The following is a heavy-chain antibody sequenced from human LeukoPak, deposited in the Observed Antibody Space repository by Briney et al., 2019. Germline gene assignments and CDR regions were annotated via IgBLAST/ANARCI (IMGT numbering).Heavy chain of an antibody. CDR1: GFTFSSYA. CDR2: ISGSGGST. V-gene: IGHV3-23*01. D-gene: IGHD3-3*01. J-gene: IGHJ4*02. CDR3: AKDGPSETIFGVASDY. Sequence: GGSLRLSCAASGFTFSSYAMSWVRQAPGKGLEWVSAISGSGGSTYYADSVKGRFTISRDNSKNTLYLQMNSLRAEDTAVYYCAKDGPSETIFGVASDYWGQGTLVTVSS.